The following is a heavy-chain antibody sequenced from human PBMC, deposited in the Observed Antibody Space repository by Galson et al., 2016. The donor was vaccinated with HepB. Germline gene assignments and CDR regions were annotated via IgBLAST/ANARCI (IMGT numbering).Heavy chain of an antibody. CDR2: IKGGGASP. Sequence: SLRLSCAASGFNFGNYAMNWVRQAPGKGPEWVSSIKGGGASPKYADSVTGRFTISRDNPHNTLHLQMNSLRAEETAVYYCVKAFYGSGSYFSVGHDHWGQGTLVTVSS. CDR3: VKAFYGSGSYFSVGHDH. J-gene: IGHJ4*02. CDR1: GFNFGNYA. D-gene: IGHD3-10*01. V-gene: IGHV3-23*01.